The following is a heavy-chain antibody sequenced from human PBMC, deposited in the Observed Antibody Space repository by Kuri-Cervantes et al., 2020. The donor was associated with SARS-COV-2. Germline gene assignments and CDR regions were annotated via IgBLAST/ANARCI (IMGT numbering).Heavy chain of an antibody. V-gene: IGHV3-23*01. CDR2: ISGSGVIT. Sequence: GGSLRLSCAASGLTFSSYAMSWVRQAPGKGLEWVSAISGSGVITDYADSVKGRFTISRDNSKNTLYLQMNSLRAEDTAVYYCAKTPVDYNSGKGPLDYWGQGTLVTVSS. J-gene: IGHJ4*02. CDR1: GLTFSSYA. CDR3: AKTPVDYNSGKGPLDY. D-gene: IGHD4-11*01.